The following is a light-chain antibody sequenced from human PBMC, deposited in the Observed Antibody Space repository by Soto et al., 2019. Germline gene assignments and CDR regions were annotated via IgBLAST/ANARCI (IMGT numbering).Light chain of an antibody. CDR2: GAS. V-gene: IGKV3-20*01. J-gene: IGKJ4*01. CDR1: QIVSSTY. Sequence: EIVLTQSPGTLPLSPGERATLSCRASQIVSSTYLAWFQHKPGQAPRLLIYGASTRATGIPDRFSGSGSGADFTLTISGLEPEDFGLYYCQQYGVTPPNTFGGGTKVEV. CDR3: QQYGVTPPNT.